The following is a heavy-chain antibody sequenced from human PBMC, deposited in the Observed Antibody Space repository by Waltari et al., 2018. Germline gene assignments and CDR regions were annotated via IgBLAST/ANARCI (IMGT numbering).Heavy chain of an antibody. J-gene: IGHJ4*02. CDR1: GYTFTSSD. Sequence: QVQLVQSGAEVKKPGASVKVSCKASGYTFTSSDINWVRRATGQGLEWMGWMNPNSGNTGYAQKFKGRVTMTRNTSISTAYMELSSLRSEDTAVYYCARGSSPRRALPGYWGQGTLVTVSS. CDR3: ARGSSPRRALPGY. D-gene: IGHD3-10*01. V-gene: IGHV1-8*01. CDR2: MNPNSGNT.